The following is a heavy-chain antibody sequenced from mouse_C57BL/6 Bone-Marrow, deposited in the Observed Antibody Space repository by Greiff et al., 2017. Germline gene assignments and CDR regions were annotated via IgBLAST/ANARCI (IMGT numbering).Heavy chain of an antibody. CDR1: GFNIKDDY. D-gene: IGHD1-1*01. CDR2: IDPENGDT. V-gene: IGHV14-4*01. CDR3: TVLLRSMDY. J-gene: IGHJ4*01. Sequence: EVQRVESGAELVRPGASVKLSCTASGFNIKDDYMHWVKQRPEQGLEWIGWIDPENGDTEYASKFQGKATITADTSSNTAYLQLSSLTSEDTAVYYCTVLLRSMDYWGQGTSVTVSS.